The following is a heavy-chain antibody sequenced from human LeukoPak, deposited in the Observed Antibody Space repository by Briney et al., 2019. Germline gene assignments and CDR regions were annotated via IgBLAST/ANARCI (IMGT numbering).Heavy chain of an antibody. CDR3: AKRGVVIRAVLVVGFHKEAYYFDS. J-gene: IGHJ4*02. CDR1: GITLSNYG. V-gene: IGHV3-23*01. CDR2: ISDRGGSA. D-gene: IGHD2-15*01. Sequence: QPGGSLRLSCVVSGITLSNYGMSWVRQAPGKGLEWVAGISDRGGSANYADSVKGRFTISRDNPKNTLYLQMNSLRSEDTAVYFCAKRGVVIRAVLVVGFHKEAYYFDSWGQGALVTVCS.